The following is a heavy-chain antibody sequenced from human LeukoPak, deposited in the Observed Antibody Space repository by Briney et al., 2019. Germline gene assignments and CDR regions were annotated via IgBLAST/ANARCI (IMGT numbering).Heavy chain of an antibody. CDR3: AKRQALAPSGSLFDY. J-gene: IGHJ4*02. V-gene: IGHV3-23*01. Sequence: GGSLRLSCAASGFTFSSYAMTWVRQAPGKGLEWVSSLSASGGSTFYADSVKGRFTITRDNSKNTLYLQMNSLGAEDTALYYCAKRQALAPSGSLFDYWGQGTLVTVSS. D-gene: IGHD3-22*01. CDR2: LSASGGST. CDR1: GFTFSSYA.